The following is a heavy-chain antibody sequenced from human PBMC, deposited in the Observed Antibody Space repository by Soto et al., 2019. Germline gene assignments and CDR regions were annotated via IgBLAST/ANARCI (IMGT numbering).Heavy chain of an antibody. V-gene: IGHV1-69*01. J-gene: IGHJ6*02. CDR1: GGPFSSYA. CDR3: ARSQGGSSSLDIYYYYYYGMDV. D-gene: IGHD2-15*01. Sequence: QVQLVQSGAEVKKPGSSVKVSCKAPGGPFSSYAISWVRQAPGQGLEWMGGIIPIFGTAKYAQKFQGRVTITADESTSTGYMGLSSLRSEDTAVYYCARSQGGSSSLDIYYYYYYGMDVWGQGTTVTVSS. CDR2: IIPIFGTA.